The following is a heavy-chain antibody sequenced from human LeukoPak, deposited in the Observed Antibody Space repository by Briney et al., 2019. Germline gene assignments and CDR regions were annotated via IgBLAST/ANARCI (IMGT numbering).Heavy chain of an antibody. V-gene: IGHV3-23*01. CDR3: TRNSVWYGVS. Sequence: GGSLRLSCTVSGFTLSSYEMTWFRQAPGKGLEWVSSIGYSGGDTHYADSVKGRFTISRDNSKNTLYLQLNSLRADDTAVYYCTRNSVWYGVSWGQGTLVTVSS. J-gene: IGHJ4*02. CDR1: GFTLSSYE. D-gene: IGHD6-19*01. CDR2: IGYSGGDT.